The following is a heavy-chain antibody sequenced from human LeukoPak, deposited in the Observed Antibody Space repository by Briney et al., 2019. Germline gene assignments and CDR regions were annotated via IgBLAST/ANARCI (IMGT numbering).Heavy chain of an antibody. Sequence: GGSLRLSCAASGITYSSYAMSWVRQATGKGLEWVSGIGSTGDTYYPGSVEGRFTISREDAKHSLYLQMNSLRAGDTAVYYCARAGRSRNYYYYSMDVWGQGTTVIVSS. J-gene: IGHJ6*02. CDR3: ARAGRSRNYYYYSMDV. CDR2: IGSTGDT. CDR1: GITYSSYA. V-gene: IGHV3-13*01. D-gene: IGHD1-14*01.